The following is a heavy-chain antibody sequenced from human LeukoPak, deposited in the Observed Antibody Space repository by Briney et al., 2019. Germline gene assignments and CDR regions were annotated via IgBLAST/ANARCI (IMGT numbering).Heavy chain of an antibody. D-gene: IGHD3-10*01. CDR1: GGSISSGGYY. J-gene: IGHJ3*02. V-gene: IGHV4-31*03. CDR3: ATLTMFRGVRNTFDI. CDR2: IYYSGST. Sequence: PSETLSLTCTVSGGSISSGGYYWSWIRQHPGKGLEWIGYIYYSGSTYYNPSLKSRVTISVDTSKNQFSLKLSSVTAADTAVYYCATLTMFRGVRNTFDIWGQGTMVTVSS.